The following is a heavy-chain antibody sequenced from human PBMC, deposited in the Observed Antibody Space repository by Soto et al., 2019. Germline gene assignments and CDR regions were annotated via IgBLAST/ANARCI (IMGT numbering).Heavy chain of an antibody. CDR2: IYYSGST. CDR1: GGSFSSGGYY. J-gene: IGHJ4*02. D-gene: IGHD6-13*01. V-gene: IGHV4-31*03. CDR3: ARVPYIAAAGTLRFHFDY. Sequence: SSETLSLTCTVSGGSFSSGGYYWSWIRQHPGKGLEWIGYIYYSGSTHCNPSLHIRVTISVDTSNNQFYLMLSAVTAADTAVYYCARVPYIAAAGTLRFHFDYRGQGTLGTVAS.